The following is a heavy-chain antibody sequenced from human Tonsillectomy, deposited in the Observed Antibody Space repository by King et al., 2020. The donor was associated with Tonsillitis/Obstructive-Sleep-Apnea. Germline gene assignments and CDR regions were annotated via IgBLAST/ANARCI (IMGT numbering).Heavy chain of an antibody. V-gene: IGHV1-2*02. CDR3: ARVPHCSGGSCAWYFDL. Sequence: QLVQSGAEVKKPGASVKVSCKASGYTFTGYYMHWVRQAPGQGLEWMGWINPNSGGTNYAQKFQGRVTMTRDTSISTAYMELSRLRSDDTAVYYCARVPHCSGGSCAWYFDLWGRGTLVTVSS. D-gene: IGHD2-15*01. CDR1: GYTFTGYY. CDR2: INPNSGGT. J-gene: IGHJ2*01.